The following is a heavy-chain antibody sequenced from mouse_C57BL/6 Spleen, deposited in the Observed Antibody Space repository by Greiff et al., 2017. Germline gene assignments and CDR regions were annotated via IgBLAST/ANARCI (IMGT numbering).Heavy chain of an antibody. CDR2: IGPNSGGT. J-gene: IGHJ4*01. Sequence: QVQLQQPGAELVKPGASVKLSCKASGYTFTSYWMHWVKQRPGRGLEWIGRIGPNSGGTKYNEKFKSKATLTVDKPSSTAYMQLSSLTSEDSAVYYCARGGYDYDEGYAMDYWGQGTSVTVSS. V-gene: IGHV1-72*01. CDR1: GYTFTSYW. CDR3: ARGGYDYDEGYAMDY. D-gene: IGHD2-4*01.